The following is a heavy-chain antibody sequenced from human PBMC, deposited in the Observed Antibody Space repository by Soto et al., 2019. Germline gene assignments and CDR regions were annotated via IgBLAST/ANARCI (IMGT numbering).Heavy chain of an antibody. CDR3: ARHYYGSGPDAFDI. V-gene: IGHV4-39*01. J-gene: IGHJ3*02. Sequence: SETLSLTCTVSGGSISSSSYYWCWIRQPPGKGLEWIGSIYYSGSTYYNPSLKSRVTISVDTSKNQFSLKLNSLTAADTAVYYCARHYYGSGPDAFDIWGQGTMVTVSS. D-gene: IGHD3-10*01. CDR1: GGSISSSSYY. CDR2: IYYSGST.